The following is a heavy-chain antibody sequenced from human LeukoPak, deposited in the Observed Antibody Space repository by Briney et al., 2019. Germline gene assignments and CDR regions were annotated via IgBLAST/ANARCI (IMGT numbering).Heavy chain of an antibody. CDR3: TREGIAVAGLDY. CDR1: GFTFGDYA. Sequence: GGSLRLSCTASGFTFGDYAMSWVRQAPGKGLEWVGFIRSKACGGTTEYAASVKGRFTISRDDSKSIAYLQMNSLKTEDTAVYYCTREGIAVAGLDYWGQGTLVTVSS. CDR2: IRSKACGGTT. D-gene: IGHD6-19*01. J-gene: IGHJ4*02. V-gene: IGHV3-49*04.